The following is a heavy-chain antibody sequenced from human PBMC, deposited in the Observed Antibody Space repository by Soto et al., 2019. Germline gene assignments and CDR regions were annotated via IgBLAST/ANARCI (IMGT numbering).Heavy chain of an antibody. CDR2: INAGNGNT. CDR3: GRRDDFWNGYIDY. Sequence: ASVKVSCKASGYTFTSYAMHWVRQAPGQRLEWMGWINAGNGNTKYSQKFQGRVTMTTDTSTSTAYMELRSLRSDDTAVYYCGRRDDFWNGYIDYWGQGTLVTVSS. V-gene: IGHV1-3*01. D-gene: IGHD3-3*01. J-gene: IGHJ4*02. CDR1: GYTFTSYA.